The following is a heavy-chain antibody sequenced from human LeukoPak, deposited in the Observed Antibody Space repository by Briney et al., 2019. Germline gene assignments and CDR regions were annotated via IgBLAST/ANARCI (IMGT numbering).Heavy chain of an antibody. D-gene: IGHD6-19*01. CDR2: ISGSGGST. CDR3: AKAQRIAVAGTYFQH. V-gene: IGHV3-23*01. Sequence: GGSLRLSCAGSGFTFSSYAMSWVRQAPGKGLEWVSAISGSGGSTYYADSVKGRFTISRDNSKNTLYLQMNSLRAEDTAVYYCAKAQRIAVAGTYFQHWGQGTLVTVSS. CDR1: GFTFSSYA. J-gene: IGHJ1*01.